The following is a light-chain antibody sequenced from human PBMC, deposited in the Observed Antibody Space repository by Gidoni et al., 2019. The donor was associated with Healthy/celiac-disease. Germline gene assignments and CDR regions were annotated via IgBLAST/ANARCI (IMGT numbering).Light chain of an antibody. CDR3: QAWDSSTGV. CDR2: QDS. J-gene: IGLJ3*02. CDR1: KLGDKY. Sequence: SYELTQPPSVSVSPGQTASITCPGDKLGDKYACWYQQKPGQSPVLVIYQDSKRPSGIPERFSGSNSGNTATLTISGTQAMDGADYYCQAWDSSTGVFGGGTKLTVL. V-gene: IGLV3-1*01.